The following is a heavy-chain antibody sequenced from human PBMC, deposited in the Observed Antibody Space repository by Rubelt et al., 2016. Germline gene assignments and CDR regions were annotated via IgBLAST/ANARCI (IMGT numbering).Heavy chain of an antibody. CDR1: GGSISSYY. J-gene: IGHJ6*02. CDR2: IYYSWST. Sequence: QVQLQQWGAGLLKPSETLSLTCTVSGGSISSYYWSWIRQPPGKGLEWIGYIYYSWSTNYNPSPKGRGTGPVDTSKNQVSRKLSPVTGADTAVDYCARGIGSSSSATDYYGMDVWGQGTTVTVSS. CDR3: ARGIGSSSSATDYYGMDV. D-gene: IGHD6-6*01. V-gene: IGHV4-59*01.